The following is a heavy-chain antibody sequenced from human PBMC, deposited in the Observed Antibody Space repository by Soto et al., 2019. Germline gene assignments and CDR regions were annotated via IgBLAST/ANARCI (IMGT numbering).Heavy chain of an antibody. J-gene: IGHJ4*02. CDR1: GFTFSSHA. D-gene: IGHD6-13*01. V-gene: IGHV3-23*01. CDR3: AKVSSSWYAGFFDL. CDR2: LSDSGDSI. Sequence: EVQLLESGGGLVQPGRSLRLSCTASGFTFSSHAMTWVRQAPGKGLEWVSGLSDSGDSIYYADSVKGRFTIYRDNSMNTLDLQMNTVRVEDTAVYYCAKVSSSWYAGFFDLWGQGTLVTVSS.